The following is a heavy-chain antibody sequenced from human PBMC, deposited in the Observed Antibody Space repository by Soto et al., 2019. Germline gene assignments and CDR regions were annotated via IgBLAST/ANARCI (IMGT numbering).Heavy chain of an antibody. Sequence: PSETLSLTCTVSGGSISSYYWIWIRQPPGKGLEWIGYIYYSGSTNYNPSLKSRVTISVDTSKNQFSLKLSSVTAADTAVYYCARVGGNHLLEVMSAFDIWGQGTMVTVSS. V-gene: IGHV4-59*01. D-gene: IGHD3-16*01. CDR1: GGSISSYY. J-gene: IGHJ3*02. CDR2: IYYSGST. CDR3: ARVGGNHLLEVMSAFDI.